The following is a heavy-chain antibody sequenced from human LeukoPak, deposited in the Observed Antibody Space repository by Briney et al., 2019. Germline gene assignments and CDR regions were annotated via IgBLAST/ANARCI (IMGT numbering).Heavy chain of an antibody. V-gene: IGHV3-30*18. CDR2: ISYDGSNI. Sequence: GRSLRLSCAGSGFTFSSFGMHWVRQAPGKGLEWVAFISYDGSNIYYADSVKGRFTISRDNSKNTLYLQVNSLRAEDTAMYYCAKDRWSADHAFDIWDQGTMVTVSS. CDR3: AKDRWSADHAFDI. J-gene: IGHJ3*02. CDR1: GFTFSSFG. D-gene: IGHD2-8*01.